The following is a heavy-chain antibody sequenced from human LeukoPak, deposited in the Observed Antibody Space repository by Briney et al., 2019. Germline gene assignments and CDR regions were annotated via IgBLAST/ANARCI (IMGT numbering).Heavy chain of an antibody. J-gene: IGHJ4*02. CDR3: AKDARRGGYYDSSGSSDY. CDR1: GFTFSSYA. Sequence: GGSLRLSCAASGFTFSSYAMSWVRQAPGKGLEWVSAISGSGGSTYYADSVKGRFTISRDNSKNTLYLQMNSLRAEDTAVYYCAKDARRGGYYDSSGSSDYWGQGTLVTVSS. CDR2: ISGSGGST. V-gene: IGHV3-23*01. D-gene: IGHD3-22*01.